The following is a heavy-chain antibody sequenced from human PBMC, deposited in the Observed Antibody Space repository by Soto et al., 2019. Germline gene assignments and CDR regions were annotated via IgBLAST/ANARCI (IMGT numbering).Heavy chain of an antibody. J-gene: IGHJ4*02. D-gene: IGHD1-26*01. CDR2: ISSNGGST. CDR3: ERRASGTYYFDY. CDR1: GFTFSSYA. V-gene: IGHV3-64*01. Sequence: EGQLVESGGGLVQPGGSLRLSCAASGFTFSSYAMHWVRQAPGKGLEYVSAISSNGGSTYYANSVKGRFTISRDKSKNTLYLHIGSLKDEDTAVYYCERRASGTYYFDYWGQGALVNGSS.